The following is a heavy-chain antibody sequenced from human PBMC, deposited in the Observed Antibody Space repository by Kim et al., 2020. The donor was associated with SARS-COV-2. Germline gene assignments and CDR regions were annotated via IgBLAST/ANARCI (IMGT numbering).Heavy chain of an antibody. J-gene: IGHJ3*02. CDR1: GFTFSNAW. V-gene: IGHV3-15*01. CDR2: IKSKTDCGTT. D-gene: IGHD6-19*01. Sequence: GGSLRLSCAASGFTFSNAWMSWVRQAPGKGLEWVGRIKSKTDCGTTDYAAPVKGRFTISRDDSKNTLYLQMNSLKTEDTAVYYCTTDQDLAVAVIDAFDIWCQGTMVTVSS. CDR3: TTDQDLAVAVIDAFDI.